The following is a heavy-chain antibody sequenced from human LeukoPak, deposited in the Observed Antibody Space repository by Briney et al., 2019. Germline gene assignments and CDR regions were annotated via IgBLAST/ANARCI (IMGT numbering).Heavy chain of an antibody. CDR3: ARAASSSWGRNWFDP. CDR1: GGSISSHTYS. V-gene: IGHV4-39*07. Sequence: SETLSLTCTVSGGSISSHTYSWGWIRQPPGKGLEWIGEINHSGSTNYNPSLKSRVTISVDTSKNQFSLKLSSVTAADTAVYYCARAASSSWGRNWFDPWGQGTLVTVSS. J-gene: IGHJ5*02. D-gene: IGHD6-13*01. CDR2: INHSGST.